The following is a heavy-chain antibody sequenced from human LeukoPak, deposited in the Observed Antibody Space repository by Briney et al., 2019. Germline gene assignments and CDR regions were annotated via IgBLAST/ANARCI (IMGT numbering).Heavy chain of an antibody. V-gene: IGHV4-59*12. Sequence: PSETLSLTCTVSGGSISSYYWSWIRQPPGKGLEWIGYIYYSGSTNYNASLKSRVSMSVDTSKNQFSLKLSSVTVADTAVFYCARENSGSYREFDYWGQGTLVTVSS. J-gene: IGHJ4*02. CDR3: ARENSGSYREFDY. CDR1: GGSISSYY. CDR2: IYYSGST. D-gene: IGHD1-26*01.